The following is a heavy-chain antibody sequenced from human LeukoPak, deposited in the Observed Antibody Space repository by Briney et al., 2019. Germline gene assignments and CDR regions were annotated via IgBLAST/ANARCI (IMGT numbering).Heavy chain of an antibody. CDR3: ARGDYDFWSGLMFDP. CDR1: GGTFSSYA. V-gene: IGHV1-69*05. J-gene: IGHJ5*02. CDR2: LIPIFGTA. D-gene: IGHD3-3*01. Sequence: ASVKVSYKASGGTFSSYAISWVRQAPGQGLEWMGRLIPIFGTANYAQKFQGRVTITTDESTSTAYMELSSLRSEDTAVYYCARGDYDFWSGLMFDPWGQGTLVTVSS.